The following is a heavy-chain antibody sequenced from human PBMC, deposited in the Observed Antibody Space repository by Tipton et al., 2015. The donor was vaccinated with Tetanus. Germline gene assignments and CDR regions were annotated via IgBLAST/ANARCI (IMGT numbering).Heavy chain of an antibody. CDR1: GYTFTSYG. CDR3: ARAILGYCSTSSCQYFFNY. V-gene: IGHV1-18*01. J-gene: IGHJ4*02. D-gene: IGHD2-2*01. CDR2: INGYNGNT. Sequence: QSGPEVKKPGASVKVSCKASGYTFTSYGISWVRQAPGQGLEWMGWINGYNGNTNYAQKFQGRVTMTTDTSTNTAYMELRSLRSDDTAVYYCARAILGYCSTSSCQYFFNYWGQGTLVTVSS.